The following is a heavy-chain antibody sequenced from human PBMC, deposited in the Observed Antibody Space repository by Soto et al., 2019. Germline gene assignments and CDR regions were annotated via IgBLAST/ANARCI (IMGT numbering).Heavy chain of an antibody. CDR1: GGSISNYY. Sequence: SETLSLTCTVSGGSISNYYWNWIRQLPGKGLEWIGYIYYSGSTNYNPSLKSRVTISVDTSKNQFSLKLSSVTAADTAVYYCARDQVPAALLGRFDPWGQGTLVTVSS. V-gene: IGHV4-59*01. J-gene: IGHJ5*02. D-gene: IGHD2-2*01. CDR3: ARDQVPAALLGRFDP. CDR2: IYYSGST.